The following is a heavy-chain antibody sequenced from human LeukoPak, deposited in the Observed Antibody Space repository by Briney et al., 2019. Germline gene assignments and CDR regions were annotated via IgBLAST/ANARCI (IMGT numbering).Heavy chain of an antibody. CDR2: IIPILGIA. Sequence: SVKVSCKASGGTFSSYAISWVRQAPGQGLEWMGRIIPILGIANYAQKFQGRVTITADKSTSTAYMELSSLRSEDTAVYYCARVFYYGSGRLPSWGQGTLITVSS. D-gene: IGHD3-10*01. CDR1: GGTFSSYA. J-gene: IGHJ5*02. V-gene: IGHV1-69*04. CDR3: ARVFYYGSGRLPS.